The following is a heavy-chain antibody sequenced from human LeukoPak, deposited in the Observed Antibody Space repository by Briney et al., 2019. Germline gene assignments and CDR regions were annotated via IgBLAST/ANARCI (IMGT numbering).Heavy chain of an antibody. Sequence: SETLSLTCTVSGGSISSYYWSWIRQPPGKGLEWIGYIYYSGSTNYNPSLKSRVTISVDTSKNQFSLKLSSVTAADTAVYYCARVRPLWDRVFDYWGQGTLVTVSS. D-gene: IGHD1-26*01. J-gene: IGHJ4*02. CDR3: ARVRPLWDRVFDY. CDR1: GGSISSYY. CDR2: IYYSGST. V-gene: IGHV4-59*01.